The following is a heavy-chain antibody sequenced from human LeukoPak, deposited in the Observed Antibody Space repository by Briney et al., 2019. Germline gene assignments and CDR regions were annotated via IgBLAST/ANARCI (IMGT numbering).Heavy chain of an antibody. J-gene: IGHJ6*02. CDR3: AKDQWAVENGTTVEVVYHYYYGMDV. CDR2: ISGSGGST. V-gene: IGHV3-23*01. CDR1: GFTFNSYA. D-gene: IGHD1-1*01. Sequence: GGSLRLSCAASGFTFNSYAMRWVRQAPGKGLECVSAISGSGGSTYYADYVKGRFIISRDNSKNTLYLQMNSLRAEDTAVYYGAKDQWAVENGTTVEVVYHYYYGMDVWGQGTTVTVSS.